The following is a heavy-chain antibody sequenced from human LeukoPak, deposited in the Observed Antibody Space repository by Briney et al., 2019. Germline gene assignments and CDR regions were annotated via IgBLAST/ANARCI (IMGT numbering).Heavy chain of an antibody. Sequence: PGGSLRLSCAASGFSFSSYSMNWVRQAPGKGLECLSSISSGNSHIFYADSVKGRFTISRDNAKNSLYLQMSSLRAEDTAVYYCARVVDTHFDYWGQGTLVTVSS. CDR2: ISSGNSHI. J-gene: IGHJ4*02. V-gene: IGHV3-21*01. CDR1: GFSFSSYS. CDR3: ARVVDTHFDY. D-gene: IGHD5-18*01.